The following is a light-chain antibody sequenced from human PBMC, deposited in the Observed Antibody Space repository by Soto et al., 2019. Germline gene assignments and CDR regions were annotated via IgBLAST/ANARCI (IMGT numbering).Light chain of an antibody. CDR1: KLGYTY. J-gene: IGLJ1*01. Sequence: SYELTQPPSVSVSPGQTASITCSGDKLGYTYACWYQQKPGQSPVLVIYQDSKRPSGIPERFSGSNSGNTATLTISGTQAIDEADYYCQAWDSSTYVFGTGTKVTVL. CDR2: QDS. CDR3: QAWDSSTYV. V-gene: IGLV3-1*01.